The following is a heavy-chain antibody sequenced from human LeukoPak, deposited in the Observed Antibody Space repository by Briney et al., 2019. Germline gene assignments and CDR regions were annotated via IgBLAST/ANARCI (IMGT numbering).Heavy chain of an antibody. CDR2: ISSSGSTI. CDR3: AKDLMGATSDY. D-gene: IGHD1-26*01. J-gene: IGHJ4*02. Sequence: GGSLRLSCAASGFTFSSYAMHWVRQAPGKGLEWVSYISSSGSTIYYADSVKGRFTISRDNAKNSLYLQMNSLRAEDTAVYYCAKDLMGATSDYWGQGTLVTVSS. CDR1: GFTFSSYA. V-gene: IGHV3-48*03.